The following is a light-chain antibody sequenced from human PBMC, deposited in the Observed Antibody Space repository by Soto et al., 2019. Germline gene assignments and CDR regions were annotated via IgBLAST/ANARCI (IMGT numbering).Light chain of an antibody. J-gene: IGLJ1*01. Sequence: VLTRPPSASGTPGQRVSISCSGSSSNIGSHPVNWYQQLPGTAPKLLLYGDNQRPSGVPDRFSGSKSGTSASLAISGLQSEDEAHYYCASWDNSLNGLYVFGTGTKVTVL. CDR2: GDN. V-gene: IGLV1-44*01. CDR1: SSNIGSHP. CDR3: ASWDNSLNGLYV.